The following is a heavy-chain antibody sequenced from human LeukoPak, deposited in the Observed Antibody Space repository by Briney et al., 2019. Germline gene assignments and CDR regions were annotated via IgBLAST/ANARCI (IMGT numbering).Heavy chain of an antibody. Sequence: PSETLSLTCAVYGGSFSGYNWTWIRQPPGKGLEWIGEINHSGSTNYNPSLKSRVTISVDTSKNQFSLKLSSVTAADTAVYYCARVNTLIRGIGWFDPWGQGILVTVSS. CDR1: GGSFSGYN. CDR3: ARVNTLIRGIGWFDP. V-gene: IGHV4-34*01. CDR2: INHSGST. J-gene: IGHJ5*02. D-gene: IGHD3-10*01.